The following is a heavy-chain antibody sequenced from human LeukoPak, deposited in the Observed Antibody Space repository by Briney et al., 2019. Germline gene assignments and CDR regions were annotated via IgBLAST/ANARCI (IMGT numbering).Heavy chain of an antibody. J-gene: IGHJ4*02. CDR3: ARVGYSGYDSGIYWD. V-gene: IGHV1-18*01. D-gene: IGHD5-12*01. Sequence: ASVKVSCKASGYTFTSYGISWVRQAPGQGLEWMGWISAYNGNTNYAQKFQGRVTMTTDTSTSTAYMELRSLRSDDTAVYYCARVGYSGYDSGIYWDWGQGTLVTVSS. CDR2: ISAYNGNT. CDR1: GYTFTSYG.